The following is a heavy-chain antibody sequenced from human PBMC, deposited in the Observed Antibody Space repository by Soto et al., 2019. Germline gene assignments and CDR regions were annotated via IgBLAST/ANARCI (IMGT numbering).Heavy chain of an antibody. V-gene: IGHV1-3*05. D-gene: IGHD3-10*01. J-gene: IGHJ4*02. CDR2: INAGNGNT. Sequence: QVQLVQSGAEEKKPGASVKVSCKASGYTFTSYAMHWVRQAPGQRLEWMGWINAGNGNTKYSQKFQGRVTITRDTYASTAYMELSSLRSEDTAVYYCARGLWFGEPELDYWGQGTLVTVSS. CDR1: GYTFTSYA. CDR3: ARGLWFGEPELDY.